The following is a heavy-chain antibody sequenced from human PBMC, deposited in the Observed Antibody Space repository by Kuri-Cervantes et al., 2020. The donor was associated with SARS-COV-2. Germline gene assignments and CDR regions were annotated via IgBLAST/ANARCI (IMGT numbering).Heavy chain of an antibody. V-gene: IGHV4-39*01. J-gene: IGHJ4*02. D-gene: IGHD6-19*01. Sequence: GSLRLSCTVSGGSISSSSYYWGWIRQPPGKGLEWIGSIYYSGSTYYNPSLKSRVTISVDTSKNQFSLKLSSVTAADTAVYYCARAPGIAVAGAFDYWGQGTLVTVSS. CDR1: GGSISSSSYY. CDR3: ARAPGIAVAGAFDY. CDR2: IYYSGST.